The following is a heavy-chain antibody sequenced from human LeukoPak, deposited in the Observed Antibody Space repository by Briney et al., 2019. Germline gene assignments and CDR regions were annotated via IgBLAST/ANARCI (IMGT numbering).Heavy chain of an antibody. CDR1: GFTFSSYS. D-gene: IGHD3-22*01. CDR2: ISSSSSTI. V-gene: IGHV3-48*04. J-gene: IGHJ4*02. Sequence: PGGSLRLSCAASGFTFSSYSMNWVRQAPGKGLEWVSYISSSSSTIYYADSVKGRLTISRDNAKNSLYLQMNSLRAEDTAVYYCASRSRSGYYSDWGQGTLVTVSS. CDR3: ASRSRSGYYSD.